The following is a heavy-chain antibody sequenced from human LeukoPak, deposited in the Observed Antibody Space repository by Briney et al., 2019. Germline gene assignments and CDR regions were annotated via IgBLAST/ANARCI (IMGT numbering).Heavy chain of an antibody. CDR2: ISAYNGNT. CDR3: ARDQGASSKVRPLDY. J-gene: IGHJ4*02. V-gene: IGHV1-18*01. CDR1: GYTFTSYG. Sequence: ASVKVSCKASGYTFTSYGISWVRQAPGQGLEWMGWISAYNGNTNYAQKLQGRVTMTTDTSTSTAYMELRSLRSEDTAVYYCARDQGASSKVRPLDYWGQGTLVTVSS. D-gene: IGHD3-16*01.